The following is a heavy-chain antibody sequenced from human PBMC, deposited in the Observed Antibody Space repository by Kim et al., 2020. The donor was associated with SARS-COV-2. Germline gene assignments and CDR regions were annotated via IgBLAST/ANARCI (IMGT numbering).Heavy chain of an antibody. Sequence: GSTNYNPSLKSRVTISVDASKNQFSLKLSSVTAADTAVYYCAREWFGAYYWGQGTLVTVSS. V-gene: IGHV4-34*01. D-gene: IGHD3-10*01. CDR2: GST. J-gene: IGHJ4*02. CDR3: AREWFGAYY.